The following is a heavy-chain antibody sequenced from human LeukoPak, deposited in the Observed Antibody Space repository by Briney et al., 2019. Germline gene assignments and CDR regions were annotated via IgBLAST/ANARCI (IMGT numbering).Heavy chain of an antibody. CDR1: GYTFTCYG. J-gene: IGHJ5*02. CDR3: ARGRRYCSSTSCYNWFDP. V-gene: IGHV1-18*01. CDR2: ISAYNGNT. D-gene: IGHD2-2*01. Sequence: GASVKVSCKASGYTFTCYGISWVRQAPGQGLEWMGWISAYNGNTDYAQKLQGRVTMTTDTSTSTAYMELRSLRSDDTAVYYCARGRRYCSSTSCYNWFDPWGQGTLVTVSS.